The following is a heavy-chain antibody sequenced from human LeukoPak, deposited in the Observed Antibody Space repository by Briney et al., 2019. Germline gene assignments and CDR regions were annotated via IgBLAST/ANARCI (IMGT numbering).Heavy chain of an antibody. D-gene: IGHD6-19*01. V-gene: IGHV3-53*01. CDR3: ARVGDSSAWSPLDY. CDR1: GFTVSRNY. J-gene: IGHJ4*02. Sequence: PGGSLRLSCAASGFTVSRNYMSWVRQAPGKGLEWVSIIYSDGNTYYADSVKGRFTLSRDDSKNTLFLQMNSLRAEDTAVYYCARVGDSSAWSPLDYWGQGTLVTVSS. CDR2: IYSDGNT.